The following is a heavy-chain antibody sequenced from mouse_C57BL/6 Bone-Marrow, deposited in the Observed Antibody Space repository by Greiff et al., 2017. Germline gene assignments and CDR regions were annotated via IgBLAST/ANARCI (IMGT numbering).Heavy chain of an antibody. CDR3: AHLPPYAMDY. Sequence: VQLQQPGAELVRPGSSVKLSCKASGYTFTSYWMHWVKQRPIQGLEWIGNIDPSDSETHYNQKFKGKATLTVDKSSSTAYMELNSLTSEDSAVYYCAHLPPYAMDYWGQGTSVTVSS. J-gene: IGHJ4*01. V-gene: IGHV1-52*01. D-gene: IGHD6-1*01. CDR1: GYTFTSYW. CDR2: IDPSDSET.